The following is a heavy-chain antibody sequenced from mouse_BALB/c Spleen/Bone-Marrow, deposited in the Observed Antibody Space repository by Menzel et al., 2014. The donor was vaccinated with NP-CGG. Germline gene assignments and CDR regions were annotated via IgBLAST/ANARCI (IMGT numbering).Heavy chain of an antibody. CDR2: INSNGGST. CDR1: GFTFSSYY. V-gene: IGHV5-6-2*01. Sequence: EVMLVESGGGLVKLGGSLKLSCAASGFTFSSYYMSWVRQTPEKRLELVAAINSNGGSTYYPDTVKGRFTISRDNAKNTLYLQMSSLKSEDTALYYCARRGITTVVATDWYFDVWGAGTTVTVSS. J-gene: IGHJ1*01. D-gene: IGHD1-1*01. CDR3: ARRGITTVVATDWYFDV.